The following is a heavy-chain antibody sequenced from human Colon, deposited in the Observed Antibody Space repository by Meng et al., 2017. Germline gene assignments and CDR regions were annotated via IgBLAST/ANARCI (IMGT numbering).Heavy chain of an antibody. D-gene: IGHD6-19*01. CDR3: ATYGSGHPA. CDR1: GFIFSDYF. V-gene: IGHV3-11*01. Sequence: QVQVVESGGGLVKPGGSLRLSCAASGFIFSDYFMGWIRQAPGKGLEWVSSISGTGTTIYYADSVRGRFSISRDNAKNSLYLQMNSLKTEDTALYYCATYGSGHPAGGQGTLVTVSS. J-gene: IGHJ4*02. CDR2: ISGTGTTI.